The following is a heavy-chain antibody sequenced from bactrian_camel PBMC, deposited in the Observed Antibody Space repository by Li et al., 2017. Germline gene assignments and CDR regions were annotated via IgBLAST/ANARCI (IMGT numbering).Heavy chain of an antibody. J-gene: IGHJ4*01. D-gene: IGHD4*01. Sequence: VQLVESGGGLVQPGGSLRLSCAGSAYTASRNCMGWVRQAPGKGLEWVSGIDTSGSYTYYADSVKGRFTISRDNAKNMLYLQMNSLKPEDTGMYFCAADGPRRTIATMFGRSFEYLGQGTQVTVS. V-gene: IGHV3S6*01. CDR1: AYTASRNC. CDR2: IDTSGSYT. CDR3: AADGPRRTIATMFGRSFEY.